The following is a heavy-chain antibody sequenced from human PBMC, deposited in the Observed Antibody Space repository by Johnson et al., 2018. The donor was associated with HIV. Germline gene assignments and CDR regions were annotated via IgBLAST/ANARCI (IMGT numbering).Heavy chain of an antibody. J-gene: IGHJ3*02. CDR2: SNSDGSSP. CDR3: ARERAVTTKGYDEDAFDI. V-gene: IGHV3-74*01. D-gene: IGHD4-17*01. CDR1: GLIFTRSW. Sequence: VQLVESGGGLVQPGGSLRLSCAASGLIFTRSWMHWVRQAPGKGLVWVARSNSDGSSPTYADSVKGRFTISRDKAKNTLYLQMSSLRAEDTALYYCARERAVTTKGYDEDAFDIWGQGTMVTVSS.